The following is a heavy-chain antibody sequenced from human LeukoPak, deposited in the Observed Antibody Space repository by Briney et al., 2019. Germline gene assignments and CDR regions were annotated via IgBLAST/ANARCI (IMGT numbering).Heavy chain of an antibody. V-gene: IGHV1-18*01. Sequence: ASVKVSCKASGGTFSSYAISWVRQAPGQGLEWMGWISAYNGNTNYAQKLQGRVTMTTDTSTSTAYMELRSLRSDDTAVYYCARGTLPWYYDSSGPSLYAFDIWGQGTMVTVSS. D-gene: IGHD3-22*01. CDR1: GGTFSSYA. J-gene: IGHJ3*02. CDR2: ISAYNGNT. CDR3: ARGTLPWYYDSSGPSLYAFDI.